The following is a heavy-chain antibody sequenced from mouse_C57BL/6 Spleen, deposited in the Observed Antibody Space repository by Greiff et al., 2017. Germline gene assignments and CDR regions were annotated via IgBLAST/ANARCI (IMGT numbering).Heavy chain of an antibody. CDR3: ARGFDY. V-gene: IGHV1-82*01. Sequence: VQLQESGPELVKPGASVKISCKASGYAFSSSWMNWVKQRPGKGLEWIGRIYPGDGDTNYNGKFKGKATLTADKSSSTAYMQLSSLTSEDSAVYFCARGFDYWGQGTTLTVSS. CDR2: IYPGDGDT. CDR1: GYAFSSSW. J-gene: IGHJ2*01.